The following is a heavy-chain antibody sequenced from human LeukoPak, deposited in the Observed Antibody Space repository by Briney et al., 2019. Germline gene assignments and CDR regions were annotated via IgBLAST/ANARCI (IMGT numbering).Heavy chain of an antibody. J-gene: IGHJ6*04. V-gene: IGHV3-48*03. CDR3: AELGITMIGGV. D-gene: IGHD3-10*02. CDR2: ISSSGSTI. Sequence: GGSLRLSCAASGFTFSSYEMNWVRQTPGKGLEWVSYISSSGSTIYYADSVKGRFTISRDNAKNSLYLQMNSLRAEDKAVYYCAELGITMIGGVWGKGTTVTISS. CDR1: GFTFSSYE.